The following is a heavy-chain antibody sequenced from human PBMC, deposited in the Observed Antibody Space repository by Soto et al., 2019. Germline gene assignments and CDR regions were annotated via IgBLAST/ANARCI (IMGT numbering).Heavy chain of an antibody. CDR2: IYYSGST. D-gene: IGHD6-13*01. CDR1: GGSISSGGYY. J-gene: IGHJ4*02. Sequence: QVQLQESGPGLVKPSQTLSLTCTVSGGSISSGGYYWSWIRQHPGEGLGWIGYIYYSGSTYYNPSLKSRVTISVDTSKNQFSLKLSSVTAADTAVYYCARGGSSSWYQVDYWGQGTLVTVSS. CDR3: ARGGSSSWYQVDY. V-gene: IGHV4-31*03.